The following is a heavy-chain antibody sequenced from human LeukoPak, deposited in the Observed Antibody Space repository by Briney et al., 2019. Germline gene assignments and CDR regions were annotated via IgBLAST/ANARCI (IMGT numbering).Heavy chain of an antibody. J-gene: IGHJ4*02. CDR3: ARAATSYCGGDCPPDY. D-gene: IGHD2-21*02. V-gene: IGHV3-23*01. CDR1: GITFSNSA. CDR2: ISGSGDST. Sequence: GGSLRLSCLPSGITFSNSALSWVRQAPGKGLEWVSAISGSGDSTYYADSVKGRFTISRDNSKNTLYLQMNSLRAEDTAVYYCARAATSYCGGDCPPDYWGQGTLVTVSS.